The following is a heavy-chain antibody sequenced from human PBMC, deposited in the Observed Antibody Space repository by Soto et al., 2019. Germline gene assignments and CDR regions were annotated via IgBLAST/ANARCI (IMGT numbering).Heavy chain of an antibody. J-gene: IGHJ4*02. CDR3: AHRRVAVSGRNFDH. CDR2: IYWNDDK. CDR1: GFSLSTDEVG. V-gene: IGHV2-5*01. D-gene: IGHD2-2*01. Sequence: SGPTLVNPTQTLTLTCAFSGFSLSTDEVGVAWIRQSPGKALECLAVIYWNDDKRYSPSLKSRLTITKDTSNNQVVLTMTNMDPVDTATYFCAHRRVAVSGRNFDHWGQGILVTVSS.